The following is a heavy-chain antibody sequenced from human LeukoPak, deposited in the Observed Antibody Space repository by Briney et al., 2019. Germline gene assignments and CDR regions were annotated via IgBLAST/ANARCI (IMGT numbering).Heavy chain of an antibody. Sequence: GASVKVSCKASGYTFTGYYMHWVRQAPGQGLEWMGWINPNSGGTNYAQKFQGRVTMTRDTSISTAYMELSRLRSDDTAVYYCARDAPVLYSSSFHLLMFDPWGQGTLVTVSS. CDR3: ARDAPVLYSSSFHLLMFDP. D-gene: IGHD6-13*01. V-gene: IGHV1-2*02. J-gene: IGHJ5*02. CDR2: INPNSGGT. CDR1: GYTFTGYY.